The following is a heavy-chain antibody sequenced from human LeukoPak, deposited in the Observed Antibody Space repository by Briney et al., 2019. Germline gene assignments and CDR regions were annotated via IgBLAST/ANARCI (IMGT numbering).Heavy chain of an antibody. V-gene: IGHV1-69*05. CDR2: IIPIFGTA. D-gene: IGHD6-6*01. J-gene: IGHJ4*02. Sequence: SVKVSCKASGGTFSSYAISWVRQAPGQGLEWMGGIIPIFGTANYAQKFQGRVTITTDESTSTAYMELSSLRSEDTAVYYCARGSKQIVLSLRLDYWGQGTLVTVSS. CDR1: GGTFSSYA. CDR3: ARGSKQIVLSLRLDY.